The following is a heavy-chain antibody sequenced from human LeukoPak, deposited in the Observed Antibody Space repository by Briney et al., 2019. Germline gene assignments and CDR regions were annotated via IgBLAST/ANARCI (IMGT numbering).Heavy chain of an antibody. Sequence: ASVKVSCKASGYTFTTYYMHWVRQAPGQGLEWMGWINPNSGDTNYSQKFQGRVTMTRDTSISTVYMELSRLRSDDTAVYYCARGPDFSMVRGLTGFYYYMDVWGKGTTVTVSS. D-gene: IGHD3-10*01. CDR1: GYTFTTYY. CDR2: INPNSGDT. J-gene: IGHJ6*03. V-gene: IGHV1-2*02. CDR3: ARGPDFSMVRGLTGFYYYMDV.